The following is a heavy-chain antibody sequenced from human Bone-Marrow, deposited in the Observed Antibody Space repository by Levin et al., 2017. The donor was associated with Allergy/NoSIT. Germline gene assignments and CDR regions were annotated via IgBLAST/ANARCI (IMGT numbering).Heavy chain of an antibody. CDR3: AIFIAVLRGPLRYDFDY. Sequence: NSSETLSLTCTVEGGSISSSNYYWGWIRQPPGKGLEWIGSLSYSGSNNYNPSLKSRVTVSGDTSKNQFFLRLTSVTAADTAVYYCAIFIAVLRGPLRYDFDYWGQGTLVTVSS. CDR1: GGSISSSNYY. V-gene: IGHV4-39*01. D-gene: IGHD3-10*01. J-gene: IGHJ4*02. CDR2: LSYSGSN.